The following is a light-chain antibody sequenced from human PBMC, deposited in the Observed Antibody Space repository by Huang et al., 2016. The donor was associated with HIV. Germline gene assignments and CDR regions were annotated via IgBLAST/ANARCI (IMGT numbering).Light chain of an antibody. CDR3: QQYGSSPIT. V-gene: IGKV3D-20*01. J-gene: IGKJ5*01. CDR2: DAS. Sequence: EIVLTQSPATLSLSPGERATLSCGASQSVSSSYLAWYQQKPGLAPRLLIYDASSRATGIPDRFSGSGTGTDFTLTISRLEPEDCEVYYCQQYGSSPITFGQGTRLEIK. CDR1: QSVSSSY.